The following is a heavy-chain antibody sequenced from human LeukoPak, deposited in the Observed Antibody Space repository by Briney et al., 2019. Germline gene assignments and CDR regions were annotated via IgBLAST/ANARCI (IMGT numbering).Heavy chain of an antibody. V-gene: IGHV3-74*01. CDR3: ARAWSGYLGIDY. CDR1: GFTFSSYW. Sequence: GGSVRLSCAASGFTFSSYWMLWVRQAPGKGLVWVSRINTDGSSTSYADSVKGRFTISRDNAKNTLYLQMNSLRAEDTAVYYCARAWSGYLGIDYWGQGTLVTVSA. D-gene: IGHD3-3*01. J-gene: IGHJ4*02. CDR2: INTDGSST.